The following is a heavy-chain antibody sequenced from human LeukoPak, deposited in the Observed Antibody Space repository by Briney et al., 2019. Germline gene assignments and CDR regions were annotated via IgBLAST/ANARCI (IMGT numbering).Heavy chain of an antibody. V-gene: IGHV4-34*01. CDR2: INHSGNT. J-gene: IGHJ4*02. CDR1: GGTFSGYY. D-gene: IGHD1-26*01. Sequence: SETLSLTCAVYGGTFSGYYWSWIRQPPGKGLEWIGEINHSGNTNYNPSLKSRVTISIDTSKNQFSLKLSSVTAADTAVYYCARDGRFPPEVLPRYFDYWGQGTLVTVSS. CDR3: ARDGRFPPEVLPRYFDY.